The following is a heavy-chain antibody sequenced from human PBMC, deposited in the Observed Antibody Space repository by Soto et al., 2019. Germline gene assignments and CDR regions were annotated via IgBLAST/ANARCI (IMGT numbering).Heavy chain of an antibody. D-gene: IGHD6-19*01. CDR1: GFNFDTNSMGRFT. CDR3: GKDRGGFAGGWEYFDY. V-gene: IGHV3-23*01. CDR2: ISGSGGKA. Sequence: GGSLRLSCAASGFNFDTNSMGRFTMSWVRQAPGKGLEWVSSISGSGGKAYYTESVRGRFIISRDNSKNMLYLEMNSLSAEDTAFYYCGKDRGGFAGGWEYFDYWGQGALVTVSS. J-gene: IGHJ4*02.